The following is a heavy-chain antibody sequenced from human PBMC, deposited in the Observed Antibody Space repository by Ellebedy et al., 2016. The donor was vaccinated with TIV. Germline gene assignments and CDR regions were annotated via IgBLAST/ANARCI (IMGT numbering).Heavy chain of an antibody. D-gene: IGHD1-1*01. CDR1: GSTLTELS. Sequence: ASVKVSCKVSGSTLTELSMHWVRQAPGKGLEWMGGFDPEDGETIYAQKFQGRLTVTEDTSTDIAYMELSSLRSQDTAVYYCATTGTNWAWFDPWGQGTLVSVSS. J-gene: IGHJ5*02. V-gene: IGHV1-24*01. CDR2: FDPEDGET. CDR3: ATTGTNWAWFDP.